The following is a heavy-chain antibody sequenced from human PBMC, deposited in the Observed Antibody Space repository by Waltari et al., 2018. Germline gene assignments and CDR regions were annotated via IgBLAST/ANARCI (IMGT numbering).Heavy chain of an antibody. Sequence: QVQLQESCPSLLKPSDTLSLICTVSGGSLTGFYWSWVRQPPGKGLDWIGYIYYTGSTNFNPSLKSRVTMSVDTSKNQFSLKLSSVTAADTAFYYCARGGGGDWEWFDPWGQGTLVTVSS. D-gene: IGHD2-21*02. CDR3: ARGGGGDWEWFDP. J-gene: IGHJ5*02. CDR1: GGSLTGFY. CDR2: IYYTGST. V-gene: IGHV4-59*07.